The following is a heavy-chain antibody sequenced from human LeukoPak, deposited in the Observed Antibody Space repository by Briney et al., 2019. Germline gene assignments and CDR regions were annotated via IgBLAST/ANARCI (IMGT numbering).Heavy chain of an antibody. Sequence: GSSVKVSCKASGGTFSSYTISWVRQAPGQGLEWMGRIIPILGIANYAQKFQGRVTITADKSTSTAYMELSSLRSEDTAVYYCAEDRGEFREWLLPYYFDYWGQGTLVTVSS. J-gene: IGHJ4*02. CDR2: IIPILGIA. D-gene: IGHD3-3*01. CDR1: GGTFSSYT. V-gene: IGHV1-69*02. CDR3: AEDRGEFREWLLPYYFDY.